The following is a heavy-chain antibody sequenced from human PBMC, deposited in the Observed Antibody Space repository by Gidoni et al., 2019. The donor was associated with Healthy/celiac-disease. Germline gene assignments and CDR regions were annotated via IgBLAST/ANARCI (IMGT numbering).Heavy chain of an antibody. CDR3: AREGSDYGDYGNYYYGMDV. D-gene: IGHD4-17*01. CDR2: IWYDGSNK. J-gene: IGHJ6*02. V-gene: IGHV3-33*01. CDR1: GFTFSSYG. Sequence: QVQLVESGGGVVQPGRSLRLSCAASGFTFSSYGMHWVRQAPGKGLEWVAVIWYDGSNKYYADSVKGRFTISRDNSKNTLYLQMNSLRAEDTAVYYCAREGSDYGDYGNYYYGMDVWGQGTTVTVSS.